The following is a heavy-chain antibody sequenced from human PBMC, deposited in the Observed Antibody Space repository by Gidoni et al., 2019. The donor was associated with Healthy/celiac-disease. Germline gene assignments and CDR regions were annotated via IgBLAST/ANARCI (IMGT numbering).Heavy chain of an antibody. CDR1: GFTFSSYA. Sequence: EVQLLESGGGLVQPGGSLRLSCAASGFTFSSYAMSWVRQDPGKWLEWVSAISGSGGSTYYADSVKGRFTISRDNSKNTLYLQMNSLRAEDTAVYYCAKTGSDYGDYYFDYWGQGTLVTVSS. V-gene: IGHV3-23*01. CDR3: AKTGSDYGDYYFDY. J-gene: IGHJ4*02. CDR2: ISGSGGST. D-gene: IGHD4-17*01.